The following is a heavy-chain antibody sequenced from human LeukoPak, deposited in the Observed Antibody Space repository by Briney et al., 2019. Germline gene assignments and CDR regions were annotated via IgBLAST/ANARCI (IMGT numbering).Heavy chain of an antibody. CDR3: VRHGDFFGSGSLLDCFDP. CDR1: GYTFDNYY. D-gene: IGHD3-10*01. J-gene: IGHJ5*02. CDR2: IRPGDSET. Sequence: GESLKISCEASGYTFDNYYIGWVLQRPGKGLEYMVVIRPGDSETRYGPSLRGQVTISADKSLNTAYLHWNSLKASDTAIYYCVRHGDFFGSGSLLDCFDPWGRGTLVTVSS. V-gene: IGHV5-51*01.